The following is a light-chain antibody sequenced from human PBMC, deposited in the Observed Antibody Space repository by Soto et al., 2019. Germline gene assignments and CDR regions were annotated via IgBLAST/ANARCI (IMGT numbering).Light chain of an antibody. CDR3: QQDGSSPGT. Sequence: ELVLTQSPGTLSLSPGERATLSCRASQSVSSSYLAWYQQKPGQAPRLLIYGASSRATAIPDRFSGSGSGTDFTLTISRLEPEDFAVYYCQQDGSSPGTFGQGTKVVIK. V-gene: IGKV3-20*01. J-gene: IGKJ1*01. CDR2: GAS. CDR1: QSVSSSY.